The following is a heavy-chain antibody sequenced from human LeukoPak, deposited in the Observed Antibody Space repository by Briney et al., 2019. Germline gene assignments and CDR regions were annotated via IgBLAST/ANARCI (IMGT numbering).Heavy chain of an antibody. V-gene: IGHV3-7*01. CDR2: MNLDGSEK. D-gene: IGHD3-3*02. Sequence: GGSLRLSCTASGFTFSSYWMSWVRQAPGKGLEWVANMNLDGSEKYYVNSVKGRFTISRDSAKNSLFLQMNSLRAEDTAVYHCARDARVVLDYWGLGTLVTVSS. J-gene: IGHJ4*02. CDR1: GFTFSSYW. CDR3: ARDARVVLDY.